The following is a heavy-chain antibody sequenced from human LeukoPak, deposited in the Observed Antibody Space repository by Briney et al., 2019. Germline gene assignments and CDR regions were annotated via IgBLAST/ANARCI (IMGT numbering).Heavy chain of an antibody. J-gene: IGHJ5*02. CDR1: GGSISSYY. Sequence: PSETLSLTCTVSGGSISSYYWSWIRQPPGKGLEWIGYIYYSGSTNHNPSLKSRVTISVDTSKNQFSLKLSSVTAADTAVYYCARGAHSSSWFSAMNWFDPWGQGTLVTVSS. CDR3: ARGAHSSSWFSAMNWFDP. CDR2: IYYSGST. D-gene: IGHD6-13*01. V-gene: IGHV4-59*01.